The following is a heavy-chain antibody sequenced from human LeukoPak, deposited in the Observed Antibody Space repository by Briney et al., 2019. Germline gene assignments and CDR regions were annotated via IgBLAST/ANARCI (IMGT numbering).Heavy chain of an antibody. CDR1: GFTFDDYA. V-gene: IGHV3-9*01. CDR2: ISWNSGSI. Sequence: PGGSLRLSCAASGFTFDDYAMHWVRQAPGKGLEWVSGISWNSGSIGYADSVKGRFTISRDNAKNSLYLQMNSLRAEDTAVYYCAEGRFWGIAARNDWFDPWGQGTLVTVSS. D-gene: IGHD6-6*01. J-gene: IGHJ5*02. CDR3: AEGRFWGIAARNDWFDP.